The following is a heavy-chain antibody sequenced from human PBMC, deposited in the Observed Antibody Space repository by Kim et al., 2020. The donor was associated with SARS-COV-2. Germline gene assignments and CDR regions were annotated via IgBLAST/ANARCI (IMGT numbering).Heavy chain of an antibody. CDR3: ATSWGSRGYSYGYGAYYYYGMDV. V-gene: IGHV5-51*01. CDR2: IYPGDSDT. CDR1: GYSFTSYW. D-gene: IGHD5-18*01. Sequence: GESLKISCKGSGYSFTSYWIGWVRQMPGKGLEWMGIIYPGDSDTRYSPSFQGQVTISADKSISTAYLQWSSLKASDTAMYYCATSWGSRGYSYGYGAYYYYGMDVWGQGTTVTVSS. J-gene: IGHJ6*02.